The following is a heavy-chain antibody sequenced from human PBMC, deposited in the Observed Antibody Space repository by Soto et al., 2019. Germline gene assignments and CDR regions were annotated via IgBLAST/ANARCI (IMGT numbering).Heavy chain of an antibody. V-gene: IGHV4-34*01. D-gene: IGHD3-22*01. CDR2: INHSGST. J-gene: IGHJ4*02. CDR1: GGSFSGYY. CDR3: ARVTSYYYDSSGYYYRRAYYFDY. Sequence: SETLSLTCAVYGGSFSGYYWSWIRQPPGKGLEWIGEINHSGSTNYNPSLKSRVTISVDTSKNQFSLKLSSVTAADTAVYYCARVTSYYYDSSGYYYRRAYYFDYWGQGTLVTVS.